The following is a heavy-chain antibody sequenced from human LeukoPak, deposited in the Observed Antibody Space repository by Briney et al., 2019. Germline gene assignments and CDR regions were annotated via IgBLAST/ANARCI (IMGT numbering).Heavy chain of an antibody. CDR3: ARVSSSPPTYYYMDV. V-gene: IGHV1-18*01. J-gene: IGHJ6*03. CDR1: GYTFTSYG. D-gene: IGHD6-13*01. CDR2: ISAYNGNT. Sequence: ASVKVSCKASGYTFTSYGISWVRQAPGQGLEWMGWISAYNGNTNYAQKLQGRVTMTTDTSTSTAYMELRSLRSDDTAVYYCARVSSSPPTYYYMDVWGKGTTVTVSS.